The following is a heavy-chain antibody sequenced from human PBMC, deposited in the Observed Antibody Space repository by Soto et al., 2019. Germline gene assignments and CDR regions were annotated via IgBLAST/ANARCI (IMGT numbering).Heavy chain of an antibody. J-gene: IGHJ4*02. Sequence: SETLSLTCTVSGGSISSSSFYWGWLRQPPGKGLEWIAAIYYNGSPYYNPSLKSRVTVSVDTSTNQFSVRLSSVTAADTAVYYCARLLHDSSGYYYFDYWGQGALVTVSS. CDR3: ARLLHDSSGYYYFDY. V-gene: IGHV4-39*01. CDR2: IYYNGSP. CDR1: GGSISSSSFY. D-gene: IGHD3-22*01.